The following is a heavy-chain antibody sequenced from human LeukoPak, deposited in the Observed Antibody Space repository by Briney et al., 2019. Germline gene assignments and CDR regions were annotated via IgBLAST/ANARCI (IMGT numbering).Heavy chain of an antibody. CDR2: IYYSGST. J-gene: IGHJ3*02. CDR3: ASSRGWNAFDI. V-gene: IGHV4-30-4*08. Sequence: LSLTCTVSGGPINNDDNYWSWIRQPPGKGLEWIGYIYYSGSTYYNPSLKSRVTISVDTSKNQFSLKLSSVTAADTAVYYCASSRGWNAFDIWGQGTMVTVSS. CDR1: GGPINNDDNY. D-gene: IGHD5-24*01.